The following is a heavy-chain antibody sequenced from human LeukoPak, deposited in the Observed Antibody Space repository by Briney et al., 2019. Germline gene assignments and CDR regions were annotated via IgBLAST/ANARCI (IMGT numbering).Heavy chain of an antibody. CDR3: ARTYGGNSWFDP. CDR1: GYNFPNHW. D-gene: IGHD4-23*01. CDR2: IYPGDSDT. Sequence: GEPLKISCKGSGYNFPNHWIGWVRQMPGQGLEWMGVIYPGDSDTRYSPSFQGQVTFSADKSISTAYLQWSSLKASDTAMYYCARTYGGNSWFDPWGQGTLVTVSS. J-gene: IGHJ5*02. V-gene: IGHV5-51*01.